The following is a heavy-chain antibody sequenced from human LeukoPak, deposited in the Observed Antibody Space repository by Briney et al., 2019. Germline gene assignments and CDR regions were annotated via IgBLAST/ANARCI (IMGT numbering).Heavy chain of an antibody. CDR1: RYTFTSYD. Sequence: ASVKVSCKASRYTFTSYDINWVRQATGQGLEWMGWMNPNSGNTGYAQKFQGRVPMTRNTSISTAYMELSSLRSEDTAVYYCAHSPRGGMDVWGQGTTVTVSS. J-gene: IGHJ6*02. V-gene: IGHV1-8*01. D-gene: IGHD2-21*01. CDR2: MNPNSGNT. CDR3: AHSPRGGMDV.